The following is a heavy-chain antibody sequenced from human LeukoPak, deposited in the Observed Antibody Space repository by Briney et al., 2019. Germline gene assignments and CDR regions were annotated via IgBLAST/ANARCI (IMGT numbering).Heavy chain of an antibody. CDR2: IRYDGSNK. V-gene: IGHV3-30*02. CDR1: GFTFSSYG. Sequence: GGSLRLSCAASGFTFSSYGMHWVRQAPGKGLEWVAFIRYDGSNKYYADSVKGRFTISRDNSKNTLYLQMNSLRAADTAVYYCTRLEVADSGYWGQGTLVTVSS. D-gene: IGHD6-19*01. J-gene: IGHJ4*02. CDR3: TRLEVADSGY.